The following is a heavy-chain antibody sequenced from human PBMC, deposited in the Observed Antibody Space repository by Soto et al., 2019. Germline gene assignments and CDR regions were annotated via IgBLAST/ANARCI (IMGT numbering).Heavy chain of an antibody. Sequence: QVQLVQSGAEVKKPGSSVKVSCKASGGTFSSYAISWVRQAPGQGLEWIGYIYYSGSTNYNPSLKSRVTISVDTSKNQFSLKLSSVTAADTAVYYCARDLGYSSSSSWGQGTLVTVSS. J-gene: IGHJ4*02. CDR3: ARDLGYSSSSS. CDR2: IYYSGST. D-gene: IGHD6-13*01. CDR1: GGTFSSYA. V-gene: IGHV4-59*01.